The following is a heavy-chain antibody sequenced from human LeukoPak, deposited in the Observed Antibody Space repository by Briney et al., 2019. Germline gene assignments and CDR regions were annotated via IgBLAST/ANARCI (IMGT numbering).Heavy chain of an antibody. CDR1: GYTFTGYY. Sequence: ASVKVSCKASGYTFTGYYMHWVRQAPGQGLEWMGWINPNSGGTNYAQKFQGRVTMTRDTSISTAYMELSRLRSDDTAVYYCARRRLAAIVLDYWGQGTLVTVSS. CDR3: ARRRLAAIVLDY. J-gene: IGHJ4*02. V-gene: IGHV1-2*02. CDR2: INPNSGGT. D-gene: IGHD2-15*01.